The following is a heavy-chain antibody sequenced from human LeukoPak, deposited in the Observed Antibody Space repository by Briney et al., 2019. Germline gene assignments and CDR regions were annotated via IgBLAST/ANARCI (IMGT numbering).Heavy chain of an antibody. CDR1: GFTYSSYW. Sequence: EGSLRLSCAASGFTYSSYWMSCVRQAPGKGLEWVANIKQDGSEKYYVDPVKGRFTISRDNAKDSLYLQMNNLRAEDTAVHFCARVRRAKRQNRYYFYYYMDVWGKGTTVTVSS. J-gene: IGHJ6*03. D-gene: IGHD1-14*01. CDR3: ARVRRAKRQNRYYFYYYMDV. V-gene: IGHV3-7*01. CDR2: IKQDGSEK.